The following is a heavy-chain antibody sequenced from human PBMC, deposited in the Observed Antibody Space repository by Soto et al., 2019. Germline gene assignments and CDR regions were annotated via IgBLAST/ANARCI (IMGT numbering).Heavy chain of an antibody. D-gene: IGHD2-2*01. V-gene: IGHV1-8*01. Sequence: QVQLVQSGAEVKKPGASVKVSCKASGYTFTSYDINWVRQATGQGLEWMGWMNPNSCNTGYAQKFQGRVTWTRNTSISTAYMELSSLRSEDTAVYYCARGREDIVVVPAAPGGYGMDVWGQGTTVTVSS. CDR2: MNPNSCNT. CDR3: ARGREDIVVVPAAPGGYGMDV. J-gene: IGHJ6*02. CDR1: GYTFTSYD.